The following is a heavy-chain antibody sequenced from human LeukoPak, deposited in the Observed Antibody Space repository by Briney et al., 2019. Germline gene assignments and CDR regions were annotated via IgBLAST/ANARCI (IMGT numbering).Heavy chain of an antibody. CDR3: ARDEQLAFQD. CDR2: ISYDGTNK. CDR1: GFTFSRYA. J-gene: IGHJ4*02. Sequence: PGGSLRLSCGASGFTFSRYAMNWVRQAPGKGLEWVALISYDGTNKYYADSVKGRFTISRDNPKNTVYLQMSSLRAEDTAVYYCARDEQLAFQDWGQGTLVTVSS. V-gene: IGHV3-30-3*01. D-gene: IGHD6-13*01.